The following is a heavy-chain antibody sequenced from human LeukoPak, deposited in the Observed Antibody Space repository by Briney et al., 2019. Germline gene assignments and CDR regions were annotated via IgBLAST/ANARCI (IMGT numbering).Heavy chain of an antibody. J-gene: IGHJ6*03. V-gene: IGHV1-18*01. CDR3: ASGPFGSKTIFGVVNGYYYYYMDV. CDR2: ISAYNGNT. Sequence: ASVKVSCKASGYTFTSYGISWVRQAPGQGLEWMGWISAYNGNTNYAQKLQGRVTMPTDTCTSTAYMELRSLRSDDTAVYYCASGPFGSKTIFGVVNGYYYYYMDVWGKGTTVTVSS. D-gene: IGHD3-3*01. CDR1: GYTFTSYG.